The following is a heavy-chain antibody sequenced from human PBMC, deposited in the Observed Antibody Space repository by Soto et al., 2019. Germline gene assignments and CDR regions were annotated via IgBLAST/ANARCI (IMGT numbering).Heavy chain of an antibody. J-gene: IGHJ5*02. D-gene: IGHD3-9*01. CDR3: ARGLRYFDCLSELGDWFDP. V-gene: IGHV1-8*01. Sequence: QVQLVQSGAEVKKPGASVKVSCKASGYTFTSYDINWVRQATGQGLEWMGWMNPNSGNTGYAQKFQGRGTMTRNTSISTAYMELSSLRSEDTAVYYCARGLRYFDCLSELGDWFDPWGQGTLVTVSS. CDR1: GYTFTSYD. CDR2: MNPNSGNT.